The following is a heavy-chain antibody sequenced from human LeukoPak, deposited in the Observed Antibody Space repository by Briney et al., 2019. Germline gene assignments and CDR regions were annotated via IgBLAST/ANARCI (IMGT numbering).Heavy chain of an antibody. V-gene: IGHV1-2*02. CDR3: ARGPHYAAPNTRSIDH. J-gene: IGHJ4*02. CDR1: GYTFTGYY. D-gene: IGHD4-17*01. Sequence: ASAKVSCEASGYTFTGYYIHWVRQAPGQGLEWMGWINPNSGGTNYAQKFQGRVTMTRDTSLTTAYMELSRLRSDDTAVYYCARGPHYAAPNTRSIDHWGQGTLVTVSS. CDR2: INPNSGGT.